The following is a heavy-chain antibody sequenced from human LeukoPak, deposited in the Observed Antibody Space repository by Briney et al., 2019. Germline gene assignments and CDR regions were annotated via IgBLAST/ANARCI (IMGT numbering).Heavy chain of an antibody. J-gene: IGHJ5*02. CDR2: IYHSGSA. D-gene: IGHD4-17*01. CDR1: GGSISSGDYS. Sequence: SQTLSLTCAVSGGSISSGDYSWSWIRQPPGKGLEWIGYIYHSGSAYYNPSLKSRVTISLDRSNSQFSLKLSSVTAADTAVYYCARFYGDYRNWFDPWGLGTLVTVSS. V-gene: IGHV4-30-2*01. CDR3: ARFYGDYRNWFDP.